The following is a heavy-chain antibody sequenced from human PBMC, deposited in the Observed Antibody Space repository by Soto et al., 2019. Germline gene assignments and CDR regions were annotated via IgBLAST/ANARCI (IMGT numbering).Heavy chain of an antibody. Sequence: GGSLRLSCAASGFTFSSYAMSWVRQAPGKGLEWVSAISGSGGSTYYADSVKGRFTTSRDNSKNTLYLQMNSLRAEDTAVYYCAKVDCSSTSCYSFSVDNWFDPWGQGTLVTVSS. CDR1: GFTFSSYA. CDR2: ISGSGGST. D-gene: IGHD2-2*01. J-gene: IGHJ5*02. V-gene: IGHV3-23*01. CDR3: AKVDCSSTSCYSFSVDNWFDP.